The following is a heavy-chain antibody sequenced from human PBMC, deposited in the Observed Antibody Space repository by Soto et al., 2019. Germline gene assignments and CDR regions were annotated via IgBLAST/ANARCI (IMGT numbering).Heavy chain of an antibody. CDR2: ISSSSSYT. V-gene: IGHV3-11*05. D-gene: IGHD2-15*01. CDR3: ARGDIVVVVAAIPFDY. J-gene: IGHJ4*02. CDR1: GFTFSDYY. Sequence: QVQLVESGGGLVKPGGSLRLSCAASGFTFSDYYMSWIRQAPGKGLEWVSYISSSSSYTNYADSVKGRFTISRDNAKNSLYLQMNSLRAEDTAVYYCARGDIVVVVAAIPFDYWGQGTLVTVSS.